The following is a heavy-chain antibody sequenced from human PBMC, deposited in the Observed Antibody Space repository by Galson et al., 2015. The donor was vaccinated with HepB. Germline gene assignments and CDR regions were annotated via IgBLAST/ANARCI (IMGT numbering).Heavy chain of an antibody. CDR2: INPSGGST. D-gene: IGHD2-2*02. CDR3: ARGGGTLGYTRYYYYYGMDV. Sequence: SVKVSCKASGYSFTLTTYYMHWVRQAPGQGLEWMGIINPSGGSTSYAQKFQGRVTMTRDTSTSTVYMELSSLRSEDTAVYYCARGGGTLGYTRYYYYYGMDVWGQGTTVTVSS. CDR1: GYSFTLTTYY. J-gene: IGHJ6*02. V-gene: IGHV1-46*01.